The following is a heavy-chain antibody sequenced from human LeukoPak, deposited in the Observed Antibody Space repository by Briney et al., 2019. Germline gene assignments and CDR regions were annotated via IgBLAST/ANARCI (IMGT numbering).Heavy chain of an antibody. D-gene: IGHD5-12*01. CDR2: IWYDGSNK. J-gene: IGHJ4*02. Sequence: GGSLRLSCVASGFTFNNYGMFWVRQAPGKGLEGVAVIWYDGSNKYYADSVKGRFTIARDNSKNTLYLQMNSLRAEDTAVYYCARDVGRYSGYADYWGQGTLVTVSS. V-gene: IGHV3-33*01. CDR1: GFTFNNYG. CDR3: ARDVGRYSGYADY.